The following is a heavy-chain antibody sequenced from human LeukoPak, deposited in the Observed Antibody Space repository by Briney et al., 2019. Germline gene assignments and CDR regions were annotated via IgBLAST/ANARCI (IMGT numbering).Heavy chain of an antibody. CDR2: IFYSGST. V-gene: IGHV4-59*12. CDR3: ARGGELGLYYFDY. CDR1: GGSISSYY. J-gene: IGHJ4*02. D-gene: IGHD7-27*01. Sequence: PSETLSLTCTVSGGSISSYYWSWIRQPPGKGLEWIGYIFYSGSTNCNPSLKSRVTISVDTSKNQFSLNLSSVTAADTAVYYCARGGELGLYYFDYWGQGTLVTVSS.